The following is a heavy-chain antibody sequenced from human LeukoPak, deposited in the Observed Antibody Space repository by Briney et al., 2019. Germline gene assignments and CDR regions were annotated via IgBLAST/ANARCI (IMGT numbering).Heavy chain of an antibody. CDR3: GSRRTAMFGVIKGPIDY. V-gene: IGHV4-4*02. CDR1: GGSISSSNW. Sequence: SETLSLTCVVSGGSISSSNWWSWVRQPPGKGLEWIGEIYHSGSTNYNPSLKSRGTISVDKSKNQFSLKVSSVTAADTAVYYCGSRRTAMFGVIKGPIDYWGQGTLVTVSS. D-gene: IGHD3-3*01. J-gene: IGHJ4*02. CDR2: IYHSGST.